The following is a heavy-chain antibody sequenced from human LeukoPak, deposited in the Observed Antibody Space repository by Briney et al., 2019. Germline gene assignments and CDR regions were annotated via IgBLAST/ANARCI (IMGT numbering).Heavy chain of an antibody. D-gene: IGHD6-13*01. Sequence: GGSLRLSCAASGFTFSSYSMNWVRQAPGKGLEWVSSISSSSSYIYYADSVKGRFTISRDNAKNSLYLQMNSLRAEDTAVYYCARDRIAAAGGAARYWGQGTLVTVSS. CDR2: ISSSSSYI. J-gene: IGHJ4*02. CDR1: GFTFSSYS. V-gene: IGHV3-21*01. CDR3: ARDRIAAAGGAARY.